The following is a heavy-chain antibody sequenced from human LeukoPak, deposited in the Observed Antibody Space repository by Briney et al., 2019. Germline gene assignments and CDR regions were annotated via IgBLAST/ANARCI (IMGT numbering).Heavy chain of an antibody. CDR2: ISYDGSNK. CDR1: GFTFSTFS. CDR3: AKMQWLATNYY. J-gene: IGHJ4*02. Sequence: PGGSLRLSCAASGFTFSTFSLSWVRQAPGKGLEWVAVISYDGSNKFYADSVKGRFTVSRDNSKNTLYLQMNSLRPEDTAVYFCAKMQWLATNYYWGQGTLVTVSS. D-gene: IGHD6-19*01. V-gene: IGHV3-30*18.